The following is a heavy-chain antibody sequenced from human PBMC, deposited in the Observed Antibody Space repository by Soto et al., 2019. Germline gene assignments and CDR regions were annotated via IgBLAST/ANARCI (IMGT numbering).Heavy chain of an antibody. D-gene: IGHD2-15*01. CDR2: SNSDGSST. CDR3: AREGCSGGSCYQTYYYYGMDV. Sequence: EVQLVESGGGLVQPGGSLRLSCAASGFTLSSYWMQWVRQAPGKGLVWVSRSNSDGSSTSYADSVKGRFTISRDNAKNTLYLQMNSLRAEDTAVYYCAREGCSGGSCYQTYYYYGMDVWGQGTTVTVSS. V-gene: IGHV3-74*01. J-gene: IGHJ6*02. CDR1: GFTLSSYW.